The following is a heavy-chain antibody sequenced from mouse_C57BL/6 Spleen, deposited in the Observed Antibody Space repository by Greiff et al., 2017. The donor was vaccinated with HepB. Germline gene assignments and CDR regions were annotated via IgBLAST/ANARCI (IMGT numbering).Heavy chain of an antibody. D-gene: IGHD2-4*01. CDR2: IYPRDGNT. V-gene: IGHV1-78*01. CDR1: GYTFTDHT. J-gene: IGHJ3*01. Sequence: QVQLQQSDAELVKPGASVKISCKVSGYTFTDHTIHWMKQRPEQGLEWIGYIYPRDGNTKYNEKFKGKATLTADKSSSTANMQLNSLTSEDSAVYNCARSGVNDYDLWFAYWGQGTLVTVSA. CDR3: ARSGVNDYDLWFAY.